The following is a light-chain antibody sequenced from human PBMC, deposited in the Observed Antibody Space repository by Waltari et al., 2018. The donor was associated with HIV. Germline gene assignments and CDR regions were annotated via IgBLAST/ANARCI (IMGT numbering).Light chain of an antibody. CDR2: DNN. CDR1: TYNNGNNF. V-gene: IGLV1-51*01. J-gene: IGLJ2*01. CDR3: GTWDTSLNAGV. Sequence: QSVLTQPPAVSAAPGQKVAIACSGTTYNNGNNFVCWYQKLQGTAPKFLIVDNNKRPSGVSTRFSASKSGMSATRAITGLHTGDEAEYYGGTWDTSLNAGVFGGGTKVSVL.